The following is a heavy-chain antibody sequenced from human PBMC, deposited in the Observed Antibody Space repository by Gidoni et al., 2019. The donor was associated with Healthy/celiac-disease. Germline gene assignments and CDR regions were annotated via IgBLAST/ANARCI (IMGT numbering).Heavy chain of an antibody. V-gene: IGHV4-61*01. CDR2: IYYSGST. CDR1: GGSVSSGSYY. CDR3: ARVGYSYYYMDV. D-gene: IGHD6-25*01. J-gene: IGHJ6*03. Sequence: QVQLQESGPGLVKPSETLSLTCTVSGGSVSSGSYYWSWIRQPPGKGLEWIGYIYYSGSTNYNPSLKSRVTISVDTSKNQFSLKLSSVTAADTAVDYCARVGYSYYYMDVWGKGTTVTVSS.